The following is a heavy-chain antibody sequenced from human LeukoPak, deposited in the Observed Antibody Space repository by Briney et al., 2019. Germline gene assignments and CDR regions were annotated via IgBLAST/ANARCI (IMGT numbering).Heavy chain of an antibody. CDR3: ASPSKMSYGHRVGAFDI. D-gene: IGHD5-18*01. CDR1: GGSISSYY. V-gene: IGHV4-59*01. Sequence: SETLSLTCTVSGGSISSYYWSWIRQPPGKGLEWIGYINYSGSTNYNPSLKSRVTISVDTSKNQFSLKLSSVTAADTAVYYCASPSKMSYGHRVGAFDIWGQGTMVTVSS. J-gene: IGHJ3*02. CDR2: INYSGST.